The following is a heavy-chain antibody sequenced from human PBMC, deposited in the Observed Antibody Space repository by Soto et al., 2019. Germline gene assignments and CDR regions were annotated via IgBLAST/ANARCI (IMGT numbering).Heavy chain of an antibody. CDR1: GGTSTRYA. D-gene: IGHD3-3*01. J-gene: IGHJ4*02. V-gene: IGHV1-69*06. CDR3: NRGSEYDFWSGYL. Sequence: QERLVQSGAEVRKPGSSVKVSCKVTGGTSTRYAINWVRQAPGQGLEWMRGIVPMFGTSKYAQKFQGRVTITADTSTNIAYMELRSLSSEDTAVYYCNRGSEYDFWSGYLWGQGTLVSVSS. CDR2: IVPMFGTS.